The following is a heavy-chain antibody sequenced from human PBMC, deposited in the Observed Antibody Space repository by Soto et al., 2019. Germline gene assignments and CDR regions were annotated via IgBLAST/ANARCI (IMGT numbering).Heavy chain of an antibody. Sequence: SVKVSCKASGGTFSSYAISWVRQAPGQGLEWMGGIIPIFGTANYAQKFQGRVTITADESTSTAYMELSSLRSEDTAVYYCARVPDIVVVVAAQTYYYGMDVWGQGTTVTVSS. D-gene: IGHD2-15*01. CDR3: ARVPDIVVVVAAQTYYYGMDV. J-gene: IGHJ6*02. CDR1: GGTFSSYA. V-gene: IGHV1-69*13. CDR2: IIPIFGTA.